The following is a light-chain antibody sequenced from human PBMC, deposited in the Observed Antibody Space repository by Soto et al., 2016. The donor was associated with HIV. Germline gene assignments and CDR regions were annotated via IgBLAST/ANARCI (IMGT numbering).Light chain of an antibody. Sequence: SYELTQPPPVTVSPGQTARITCSGDALPTQYAHWYQQKSGQAPVLILHKDTLRPPGITERFSGSHSGTTVTLTIGAVQAEDEADYYCQSTDGNGSSWVFGGGTKVTV. V-gene: IGLV3-25*03. J-gene: IGLJ3*02. CDR1: ALPTQY. CDR2: KDT. CDR3: QSTDGNGSSWV.